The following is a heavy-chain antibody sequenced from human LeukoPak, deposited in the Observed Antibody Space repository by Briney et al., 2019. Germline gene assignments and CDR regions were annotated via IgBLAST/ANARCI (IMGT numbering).Heavy chain of an antibody. Sequence: TSETLSLTCTVSGGSISTYYWSWIRQPPGKGLEWIGYIYYSGSTNYNPSLKSRVTISLDTSKNQFSLNLSSVTAADTAVYYCARGWGAVAGQLGYWGQGTLVTVSS. J-gene: IGHJ4*02. CDR3: ARGWGAVAGQLGY. V-gene: IGHV4-59*01. CDR1: GGSISTYY. CDR2: IYYSGST. D-gene: IGHD6-19*01.